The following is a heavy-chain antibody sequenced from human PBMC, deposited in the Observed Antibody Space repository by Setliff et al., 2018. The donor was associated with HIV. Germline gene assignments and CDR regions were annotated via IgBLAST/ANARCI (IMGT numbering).Heavy chain of an antibody. CDR3: ARPIAAAGLFDS. Sequence: GGSLRLSCAASGFPFSSYSMNWVRQAPGKGLEWVSSISSSITYIYYADSVKGRFTISRDNAKNSLYLQMNSLRAEDTAVYYCARPIAAAGLFDSWGQGTLVTVSS. D-gene: IGHD6-13*01. CDR1: GFPFSSYS. J-gene: IGHJ4*02. V-gene: IGHV3-21*01. CDR2: ISSSITYI.